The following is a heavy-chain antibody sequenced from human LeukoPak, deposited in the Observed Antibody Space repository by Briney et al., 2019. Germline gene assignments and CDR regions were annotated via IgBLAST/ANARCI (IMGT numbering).Heavy chain of an antibody. CDR3: ARDGSTVTNYYFDY. J-gene: IGHJ4*02. D-gene: IGHD4-17*01. CDR2: ISSSSSYI. V-gene: IGHV3-21*01. Sequence: PGGSLRLSCAASGFTFSSYSMNWVRQAPGKGLEWVSSISSSSSYIYYADPVKGRFTISRDNAKNSLYLQMNSLGAEATAVYYCARDGSTVTNYYFDYWGQGTLVTVSS. CDR1: GFTFSSYS.